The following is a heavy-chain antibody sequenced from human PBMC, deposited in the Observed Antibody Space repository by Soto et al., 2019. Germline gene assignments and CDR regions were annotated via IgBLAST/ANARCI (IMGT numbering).Heavy chain of an antibody. D-gene: IGHD5-12*01. V-gene: IGHV4-30-2*01. CDR1: GGSLSSGGYS. J-gene: IGHJ4*02. CDR3: AKSSVWRDGYNFYLPLDY. CDR2: IYHSGST. Sequence: PSETLSLTCAVSGGSLSSGGYSWSWIRQPPGKGLEWIGYIYHSGSTYYNPSLKSRVTISVDRSKNQFSLKLSSVTAADTAVYYCAKSSVWRDGYNFYLPLDYWGQGTLVTVSS.